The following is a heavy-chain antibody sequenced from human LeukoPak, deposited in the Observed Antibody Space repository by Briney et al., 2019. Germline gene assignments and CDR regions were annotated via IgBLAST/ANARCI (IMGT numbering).Heavy chain of an antibody. Sequence: SETLSLTRTVSGGSISSYYWSWIRQPPGKGLEWIGYIYYSGSTNYNPSLKSRVTISVDTSKNQFSLKLSSVTAADTAVYYCARLIDYYDSSGYSYYFDYWGQGTLVTVSS. D-gene: IGHD3-22*01. J-gene: IGHJ4*02. CDR3: ARLIDYYDSSGYSYYFDY. CDR2: IYYSGST. CDR1: GGSISSYY. V-gene: IGHV4-59*08.